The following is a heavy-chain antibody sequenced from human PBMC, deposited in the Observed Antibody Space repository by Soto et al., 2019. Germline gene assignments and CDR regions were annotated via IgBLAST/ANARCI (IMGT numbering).Heavy chain of an antibody. Sequence: EVQLVESGGGLGQPGGSLRLSCAVSGFTFSTYWMHWVRQAPGEGLVWVSGIKSDGTSTYYAASVKGRFTIPRANTRNTLYLQMSSLRAEDTGLYYCTREQQLWIGAYAYWGQGALVTVSS. CDR1: GFTFSTYW. CDR3: TREQQLWIGAYAY. V-gene: IGHV3-74*01. J-gene: IGHJ4*02. D-gene: IGHD2-8*01. CDR2: IKSDGTST.